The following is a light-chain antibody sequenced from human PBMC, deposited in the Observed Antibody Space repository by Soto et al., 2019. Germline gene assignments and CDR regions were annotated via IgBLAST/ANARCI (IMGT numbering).Light chain of an antibody. CDR3: QQYVSLPIT. CDR1: QSIGSSY. J-gene: IGKJ5*01. V-gene: IGKV3-20*01. Sequence: EIVLTQSPGTLSLSPEERATLSCRASQSIGSSYLAWYQQKPGQAPRLLIYGASTRATGIPDRFSGSRSGTDFTLTINRVAPEDFAVYYCQQYVSLPITFGQGTRLEIK. CDR2: GAS.